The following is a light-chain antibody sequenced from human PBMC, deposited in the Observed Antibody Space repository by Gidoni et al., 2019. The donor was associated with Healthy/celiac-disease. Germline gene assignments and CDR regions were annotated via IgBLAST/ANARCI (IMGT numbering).Light chain of an antibody. Sequence: VLTQSPATLSLSPGERATLSCRASQSVSSHLAWYQQKPGQAPRLLIYDASNRATSVPARFSGSGSGTDFTLTISSLEPEDFAVYYCQQHSNWPPSPFGQGTRLEIK. CDR3: QQHSNWPPSP. CDR1: QSVSSH. CDR2: DAS. J-gene: IGKJ5*01. V-gene: IGKV3-11*01.